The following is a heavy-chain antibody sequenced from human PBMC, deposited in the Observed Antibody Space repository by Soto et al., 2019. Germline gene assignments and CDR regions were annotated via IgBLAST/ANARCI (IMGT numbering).Heavy chain of an antibody. CDR3: ARDHGDIDY. D-gene: IGHD4-17*01. CDR2: ISYDGSNK. Sequence: QVQLVESGGGVVQPGRSLRLSCAASGFTFSSYAMHWVRQAPGKGLEWVAVISYDGSNKYYADSVKGRFTISRDNSKNTLHLQMNSLRAEDTAVYYCARDHGDIDYWGQGTLVTVSS. CDR1: GFTFSSYA. J-gene: IGHJ4*02. V-gene: IGHV3-30-3*01.